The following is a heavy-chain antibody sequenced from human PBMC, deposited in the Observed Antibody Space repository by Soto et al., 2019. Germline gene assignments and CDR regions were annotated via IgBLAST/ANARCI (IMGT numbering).Heavy chain of an antibody. CDR2: IYYSGST. CDR1: GGSISSYY. J-gene: IGHJ6*02. CDR3: ARDDFEYSSSGGMDV. Sequence: SETLSLTCTVSGGSISSYYWSWIRQPPGKGLEWIGYIYYSGSTNYNPSLKSRVTISVDTSKDQFSLKLSSVTAADTAVYYCARDDFEYSSSGGMDVWGQGTTVTVSS. D-gene: IGHD6-6*01. V-gene: IGHV4-59*01.